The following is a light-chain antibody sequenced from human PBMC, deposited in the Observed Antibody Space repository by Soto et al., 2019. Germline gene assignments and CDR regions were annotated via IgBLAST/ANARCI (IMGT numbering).Light chain of an antibody. CDR1: QSVSFY. CDR3: QQRSNWPYT. Sequence: EIVLTQSPATLSSSPGERATLSCRASQSVSFYFAWYQQKPGQAPRLLIYDASYRAPGILARFSGSGSGTDFTLPISSLQPEVFAVYYCQQRSNWPYTFGQGTKLDIK. V-gene: IGKV3-11*01. J-gene: IGKJ2*01. CDR2: DAS.